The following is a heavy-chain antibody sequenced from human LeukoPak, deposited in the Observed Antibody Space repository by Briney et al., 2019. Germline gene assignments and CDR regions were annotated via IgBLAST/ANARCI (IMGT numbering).Heavy chain of an antibody. Sequence: GGSLRLSCAASEFSFSTYAMTWIRQTPGKGLEWLSSISGSGDNTYYVDYVKGRFTISRDNSKHTLSLQMNSLRAEDTAVYYCAREGAAADNWFDPWGQGTLVTVSS. CDR2: ISGSGDNT. V-gene: IGHV3-23*01. J-gene: IGHJ5*02. CDR3: AREGAAADNWFDP. D-gene: IGHD6-13*01. CDR1: EFSFSTYA.